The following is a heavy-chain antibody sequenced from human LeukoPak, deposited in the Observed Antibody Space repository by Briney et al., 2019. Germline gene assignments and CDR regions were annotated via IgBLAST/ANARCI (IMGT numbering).Heavy chain of an antibody. CDR2: ITGSGGST. CDR3: AKASRFGYSYGPREYFYYMDV. CDR1: GFTFSSYA. Sequence: GGSLRLSCAASGFTFSSYAMSWVRQAPGKGLEWVSTITGSGGSTYYADSVKGRFTISRDNSKNTLYLQMNTLRAEDTAVYYCAKASRFGYSYGPREYFYYMDVWGKGTTVTISS. V-gene: IGHV3-23*01. D-gene: IGHD5-18*01. J-gene: IGHJ6*03.